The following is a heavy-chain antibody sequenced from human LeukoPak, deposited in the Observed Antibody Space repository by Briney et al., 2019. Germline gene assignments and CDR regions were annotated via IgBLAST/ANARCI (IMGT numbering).Heavy chain of an antibody. CDR1: GLTFSSYS. J-gene: IGHJ5*02. Sequence: PGGSLRLSCAASGLTFSSYSMNWVRQAPGKGLEWVSSISSSSSYIYYADSVKGRFTISRDNAKNSLYLQMNSLRAEDTAVYYCARDFRASITIFGVVIQDDNWVDPWGQGTLVTVSS. CDR3: ARDFRASITIFGVVIQDDNWVDP. CDR2: ISSSSSYI. V-gene: IGHV3-21*01. D-gene: IGHD3-3*01.